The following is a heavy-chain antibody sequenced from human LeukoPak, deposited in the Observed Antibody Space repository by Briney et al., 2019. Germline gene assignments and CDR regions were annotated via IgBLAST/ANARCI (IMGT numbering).Heavy chain of an antibody. V-gene: IGHV1-69*04. Sequence: SVKVSCKASGGTFSSYTLGWVRQAPGQGLEWMGRIIPILGIANYAQKFQGRVTITADKSTSTGYMELSSLRSEDTAVYYCAREAGEFHYWGQGTLVTVSS. CDR3: AREAGEFHY. J-gene: IGHJ4*02. CDR2: IIPILGIA. D-gene: IGHD3-16*01. CDR1: GGTFSSYT.